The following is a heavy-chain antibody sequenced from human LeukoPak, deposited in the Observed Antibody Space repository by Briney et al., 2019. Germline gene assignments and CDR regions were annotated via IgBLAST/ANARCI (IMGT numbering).Heavy chain of an antibody. D-gene: IGHD6-6*01. J-gene: IGHJ4*02. CDR2: VWFDGSNK. V-gene: IGHV3-30*02. CDR3: ARGRSDYSSSSADY. CDR1: GFTFRNYG. Sequence: GGSLRLSCAASGFTFRNYGMHWVRQAPGKGLEWVAFVWFDGSNKYYVDSVKGRFIIFRDNSKNRLLLQMNSLRAEDTAVYYCARGRSDYSSSSADYWGQGTLVTVSS.